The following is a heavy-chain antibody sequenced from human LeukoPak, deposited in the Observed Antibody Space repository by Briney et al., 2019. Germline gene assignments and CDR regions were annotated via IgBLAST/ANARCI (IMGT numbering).Heavy chain of an antibody. D-gene: IGHD5-24*01. V-gene: IGHV3-23*01. Sequence: GGSLRLSCAASGFTFSDYSMSWVRQVPGKGLEWVSGIGRVGYTYLADPVKGRFTISRDNSKNTVYLQMSSLRAEDTAIYYCVKDRPCDGCMPMDAWGQGTTVTVSS. CDR3: VKDRPCDGCMPMDA. CDR2: IGRVGYT. J-gene: IGHJ6*02. CDR1: GFTFSDYS.